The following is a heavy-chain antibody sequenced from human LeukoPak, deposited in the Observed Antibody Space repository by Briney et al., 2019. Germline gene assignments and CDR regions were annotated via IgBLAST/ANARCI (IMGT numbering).Heavy chain of an antibody. J-gene: IGHJ3*02. D-gene: IGHD3-22*01. Sequence: TPSETLSLTCTVSGGSISSYYWSWIRQPAGKGLEWIGRIYTSGSTNYNPSLKSRVTMSVDTSKNQFSLKLSSVTAADTAVYYCARDYPYYYDSSGYYRVDAFDIWGQGTMVTVSS. CDR1: GGSISSYY. CDR3: ARDYPYYYDSSGYYRVDAFDI. CDR2: IYTSGST. V-gene: IGHV4-4*07.